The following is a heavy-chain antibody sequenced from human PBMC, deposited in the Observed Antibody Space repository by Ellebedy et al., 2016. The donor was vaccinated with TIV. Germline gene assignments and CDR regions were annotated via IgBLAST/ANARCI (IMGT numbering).Heavy chain of an antibody. V-gene: IGHV3-11*06. Sequence: PGGSLRLSCAASGFSFSDYYRSWILQVPGTGLEWLSYISSSGSDTNCADSVKGRFTISRDNAKNSLYLEMNSLKVEDTAVYYCARGQAVAGGHFDSWGQGTLVTVSS. D-gene: IGHD6-19*01. J-gene: IGHJ4*02. CDR3: ARGQAVAGGHFDS. CDR1: GFSFSDYY. CDR2: ISSSGSDT.